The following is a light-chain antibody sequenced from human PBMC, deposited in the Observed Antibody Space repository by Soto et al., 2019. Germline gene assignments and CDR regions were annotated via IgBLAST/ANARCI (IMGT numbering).Light chain of an antibody. V-gene: IGKV3-15*01. J-gene: IGKJ4*01. Sequence: EIGLTQSPATLSVSPGERATPACRASQSVSSNLAWYQQKPGQAPRLLIYGASTRATAIPARFSGSGSGTEFTLTISSLQSEDFAVYYCEQYNNWPHAFGGGTKVDIK. CDR1: QSVSSN. CDR3: EQYNNWPHA. CDR2: GAS.